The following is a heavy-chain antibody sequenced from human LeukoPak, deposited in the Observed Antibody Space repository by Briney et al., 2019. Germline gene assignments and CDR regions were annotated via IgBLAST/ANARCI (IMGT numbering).Heavy chain of an antibody. CDR1: GYTFTSYG. J-gene: IGHJ5*02. D-gene: IGHD1-1*01. Sequence: ASVKVSCKASGYTFTSYGISWVRQAPGQGLEWMGWISAYNGNTNYAQKLQGRVTMTTDTSTSTAYMELRSLRSDDTAVYYCARDGPYNLNDVRWSDPWGQGTLVTVSS. CDR2: ISAYNGNT. V-gene: IGHV1-18*01. CDR3: ARDGPYNLNDVRWSDP.